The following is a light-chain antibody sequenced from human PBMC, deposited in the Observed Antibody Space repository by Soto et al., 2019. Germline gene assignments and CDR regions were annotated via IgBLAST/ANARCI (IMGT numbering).Light chain of an antibody. V-gene: IGKV3-11*01. Sequence: EIVLTQSPATLSLSPGERATLSCRASQSVSSYLAWYQQKPGQAPRLLIYDASNRATGIPARFSGSGSGTDFTLTISSLEPEDFVVYYCQQRSNWPRGWTFGQGTKVEIK. CDR3: QQRSNWPRGWT. J-gene: IGKJ1*01. CDR1: QSVSSY. CDR2: DAS.